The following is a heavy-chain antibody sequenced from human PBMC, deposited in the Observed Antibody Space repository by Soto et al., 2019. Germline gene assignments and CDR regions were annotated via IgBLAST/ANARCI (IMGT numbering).Heavy chain of an antibody. CDR2: IYNNGRT. CDR3: ARARFCTSTSCYHYFDF. Sequence: SETLSLTCTVSGGYISSSSWSWIRQTPGRGLEWIGYIYNNGRTDYNPSLKSRVTISVDTSKNHFSLKLSSVTPADTAVYYCARARFCTSTSCYHYFDFWGQGTLVTVSS. CDR1: GGYISSSS. V-gene: IGHV4-59*01. J-gene: IGHJ4*02. D-gene: IGHD2-2*01.